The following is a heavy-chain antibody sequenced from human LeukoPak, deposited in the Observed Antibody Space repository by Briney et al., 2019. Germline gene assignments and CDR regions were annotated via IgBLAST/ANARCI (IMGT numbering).Heavy chain of an antibody. Sequence: GGSLKLSCAASGLTFSDSAVHWVRQAPGKGLEWIGRIRTKTNYYATAYAASVKGRFTVSRDDSKNTAYLQLNSLKTEDTAMYYCTRRVSQGKSTCWYFDHWGRGTLVTVSS. D-gene: IGHD6-6*01. V-gene: IGHV3-73*01. CDR2: IRTKTNYYAT. J-gene: IGHJ2*01. CDR1: GLTFSDSA. CDR3: TRRVSQGKSTCWYFDH.